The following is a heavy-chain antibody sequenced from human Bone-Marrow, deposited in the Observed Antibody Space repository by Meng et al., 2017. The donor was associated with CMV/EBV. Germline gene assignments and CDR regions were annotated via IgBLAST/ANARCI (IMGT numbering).Heavy chain of an antibody. CDR3: ARGNARFDY. CDR1: GFTFSSYA. Sequence: QVQLVGSGGGGVQPGGSLRLSCAASGFTFSSYAMHWVRQAPGKGLEWVAVISYDGSDKYYADSVKGRFTISRDNSKNTLYLQMNSLRAEDTAVYYCARGNARFDYWGQGTLVTVSS. J-gene: IGHJ4*02. V-gene: IGHV3-30-3*01. CDR2: ISYDGSDK.